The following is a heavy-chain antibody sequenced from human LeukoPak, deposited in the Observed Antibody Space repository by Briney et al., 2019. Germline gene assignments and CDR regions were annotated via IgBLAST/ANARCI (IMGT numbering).Heavy chain of an antibody. CDR1: GFTFSRFA. J-gene: IGHJ4*02. CDR3: ASAPYGSGTFLDY. D-gene: IGHD3-10*01. Sequence: PGGSLRLSCAASGFTFSRFAMHWVRQAPGKGLEYVSAISSDGGSTYFANSVKGRFTISRDNSKNTLYLQMNSLRAEDTAVYYCASAPYGSGTFLDYWGQGTLVTVSS. CDR2: ISSDGGST. V-gene: IGHV3-64*01.